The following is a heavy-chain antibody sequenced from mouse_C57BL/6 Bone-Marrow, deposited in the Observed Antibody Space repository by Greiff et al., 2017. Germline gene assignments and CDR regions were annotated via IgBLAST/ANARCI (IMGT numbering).Heavy chain of an antibody. Sequence: QVQLKESGAELARPGASVKLSCKASGYTFTSYGISWVKQRTGQGLEWIGEIYPRSGNTYYNEKFKGKATLTADKSSSTAYMELRSLTSEDSAVYFGARYGYYAMDNWGQETSVTVSS. J-gene: IGHJ4*01. CDR2: IYPRSGNT. D-gene: IGHD1-1*02. CDR1: GYTFTSYG. CDR3: ARYGYYAMDN. V-gene: IGHV1-81*01.